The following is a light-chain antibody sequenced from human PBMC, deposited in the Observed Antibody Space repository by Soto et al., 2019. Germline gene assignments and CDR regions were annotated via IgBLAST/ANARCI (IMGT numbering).Light chain of an antibody. V-gene: IGLV1-44*01. CDR3: EAWDDSLNGPV. CDR1: TSDIGSNT. J-gene: IGLJ3*02. Sequence: QSVLTQPPSASGTPEQKITISCSGSTSDIGSNTVNWYQQVPGTAPKLLIYANNQRPSGVPDRFSGSKSGTSASLAISGLQSEDEADYYCEAWDDSLNGPVFGGGTKLTVL. CDR2: ANN.